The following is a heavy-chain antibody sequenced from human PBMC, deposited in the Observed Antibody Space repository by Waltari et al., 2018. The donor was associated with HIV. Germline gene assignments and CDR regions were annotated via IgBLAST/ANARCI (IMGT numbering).Heavy chain of an antibody. CDR3: ARHDPGTYYYFDY. J-gene: IGHJ4*02. V-gene: IGHV4-39*01. Sequence: QLQLQESGPGLVKPSETLSLTCSVSGGSSNSYSWGWIRQPPGKGLEWIGIIYYGGSTFYNSSLKSRLTISVDTSKNQFSLKLSSVTAADTAVYYCARHDPGTYYYFDYWGQGTLVTVSS. D-gene: IGHD3-10*01. CDR2: IYYGGST. CDR1: GGSSNSYS.